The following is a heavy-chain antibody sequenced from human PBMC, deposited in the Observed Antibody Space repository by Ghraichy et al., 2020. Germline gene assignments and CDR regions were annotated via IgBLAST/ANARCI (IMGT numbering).Heavy chain of an antibody. CDR3: ARDRDDSSENFQH. Sequence: VSCTASGGTFSSYAISWVRQAPGQGLEWMGRIIPIFGTANYAQKFQGRVTITADESTSTAYMELSSLRSEDTAVYYCARDRDDSSENFQHWGQGTLVTVSS. D-gene: IGHD3-22*01. CDR2: IIPIFGTA. V-gene: IGHV1-69*15. J-gene: IGHJ1*01. CDR1: GGTFSSYA.